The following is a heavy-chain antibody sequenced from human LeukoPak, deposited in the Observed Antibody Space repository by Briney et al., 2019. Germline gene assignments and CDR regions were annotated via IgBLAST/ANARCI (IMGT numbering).Heavy chain of an antibody. CDR3: ARGRGITMVRGVIKLGY. CDR2: MNPNSGNT. Sequence: ASVKVSCKASGYTFTSYDINWVRQATGQGLEWMGWMNPNSGNTGYAQKFQGRATMTRNTSISTAYMELSSLRSEDTAVYYCARGRGITMVRGVIKLGYWGQGTLVTVSS. V-gene: IGHV1-8*01. D-gene: IGHD3-10*01. J-gene: IGHJ4*02. CDR1: GYTFTSYD.